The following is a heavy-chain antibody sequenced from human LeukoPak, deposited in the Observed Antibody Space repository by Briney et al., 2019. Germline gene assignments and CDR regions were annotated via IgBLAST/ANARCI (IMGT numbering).Heavy chain of an antibody. J-gene: IGHJ4*02. V-gene: IGHV4-59*01. D-gene: IGHD3-10*01. CDR2: IYYSGST. Sequence: PSETLSLTCTVSGGSMSSYYWNWIRQPPGKGLEWIGYIYYSGSTNYNPSLKSRVTISVDPSKNQFSLKLSSVTAADTAVYYCARDSGSYYSTDYYFDYWGQGTLVTVSS. CDR1: GGSMSSYY. CDR3: ARDSGSYYSTDYYFDY.